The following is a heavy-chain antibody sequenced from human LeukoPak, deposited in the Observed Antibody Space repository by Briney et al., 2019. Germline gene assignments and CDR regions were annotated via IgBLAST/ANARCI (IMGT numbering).Heavy chain of an antibody. CDR1: GFTSSSYG. D-gene: IGHD3-16*01. J-gene: IGHJ4*02. Sequence: PGRSLRLSCAASGFTSSSYGMHWVRQAPGKGLEWVSLIWYDGSNKYYADSVKGRFTISRDNSKNTLYLQMNSLRAEDTAVYYCARDWGKGDYWGQGTLVTVSS. V-gene: IGHV3-33*01. CDR2: IWYDGSNK. CDR3: ARDWGKGDY.